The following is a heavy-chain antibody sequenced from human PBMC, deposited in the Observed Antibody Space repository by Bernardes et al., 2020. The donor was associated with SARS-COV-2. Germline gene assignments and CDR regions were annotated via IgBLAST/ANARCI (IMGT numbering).Heavy chain of an antibody. Sequence: GGSLRLSCAASGFTFSSYDMHWVRQATGKGLEWVSTIGTAGDTYYPGSVKGRFTISRENAKNSLYLQMNSLRAGDTAVYYCARGSPNKGLIGFSYYHGLDVWGQGTTVTVSS. J-gene: IGHJ6*02. CDR3: ARGSPNKGLIGFSYYHGLDV. CDR2: IGTAGDT. D-gene: IGHD3-10*01. V-gene: IGHV3-13*01. CDR1: GFTFSSYD.